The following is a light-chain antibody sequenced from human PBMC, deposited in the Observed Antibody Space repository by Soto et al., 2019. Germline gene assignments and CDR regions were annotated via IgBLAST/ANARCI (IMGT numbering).Light chain of an antibody. CDR1: QSVTIK. CDR2: DAS. CDR3: QHRSSWPLT. Sequence: EVVLTQSPATLSLSPGDRATLSCRASQSVTIKLAWYQQRPGQAPRLLIYDASTRATGIPAMFSGSGSGTDFTLTISSLEPEDFAVYFCQHRSSWPLTFGGGTKVEI. V-gene: IGKV3-11*01. J-gene: IGKJ4*01.